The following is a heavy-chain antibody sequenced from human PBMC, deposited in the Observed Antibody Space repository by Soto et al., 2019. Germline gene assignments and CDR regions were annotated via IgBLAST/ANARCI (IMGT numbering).Heavy chain of an antibody. Sequence: QAQLEQSGGEVKKPGSSVKVSCKASRVAFSKFIVTWVRQAPGVGLEWVGGIIPVFGTANYAQKFQGRVTITADESTSTAYMEVNNLRAEDTAVYYCAKVRYSSPIGYYYGMDVWGPGTTVTVSS. D-gene: IGHD2-2*01. CDR3: AKVRYSSPIGYYYGMDV. V-gene: IGHV1-69*01. J-gene: IGHJ6*02. CDR1: RVAFSKFI. CDR2: IIPVFGTA.